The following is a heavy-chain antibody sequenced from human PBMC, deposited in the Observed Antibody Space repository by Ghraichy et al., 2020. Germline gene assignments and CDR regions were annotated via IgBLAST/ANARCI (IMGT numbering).Heavy chain of an antibody. CDR3: ARDVSDYYGSGSYNGDGMDV. D-gene: IGHD3-10*01. V-gene: IGHV4-61*01. Sequence: SETLSLTCTVSGGSVSSGSYYWSWIRQPPGKGLEWIGYIYYSGSTNYNPSLKSRVTISVDTSKNQFSLKLSSVTAADTAVYYCARDVSDYYGSGSYNGDGMDVWGQGTTVTVSS. J-gene: IGHJ6*02. CDR1: GGSVSSGSYY. CDR2: IYYSGST.